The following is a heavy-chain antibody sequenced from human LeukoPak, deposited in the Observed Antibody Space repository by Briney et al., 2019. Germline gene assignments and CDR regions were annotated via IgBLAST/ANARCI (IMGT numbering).Heavy chain of an antibody. CDR2: IIPIFGTA. V-gene: IGHV1-69*13. Sequence: ASVKVSCKASGGTCSSYAISWVRQAPGQGLEWMGGIIPIFGTANYAQKFQGRVTITADESTSTAYMELSSLRSEDTAVYYCARDRLELRWFDPWGQGTLVTVSS. D-gene: IGHD1-7*01. CDR1: GGTCSSYA. CDR3: ARDRLELRWFDP. J-gene: IGHJ5*02.